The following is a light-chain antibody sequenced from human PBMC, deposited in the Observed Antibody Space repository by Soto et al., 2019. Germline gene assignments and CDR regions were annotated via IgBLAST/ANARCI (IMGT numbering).Light chain of an antibody. J-gene: IGKJ5*01. CDR1: PSVSSSY. Sequence: EIVLTQSPGTLSLSPGARATLSCRASPSVSSSYLAWYQQKPGQAPRLLIYDASNRATGIPARFSGSGSGTDFTLTISSLEPEDFAVYYCQQRSNWPPITFGQGTRLENK. CDR3: QQRSNWPPIT. V-gene: IGKV3D-20*02. CDR2: DAS.